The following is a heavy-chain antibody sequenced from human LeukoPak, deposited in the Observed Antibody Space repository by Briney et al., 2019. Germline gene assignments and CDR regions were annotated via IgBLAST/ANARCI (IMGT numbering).Heavy chain of an antibody. CDR3: ARGTWRQQLVGNFDY. V-gene: IGHV1-2*02. J-gene: IGHJ4*02. Sequence: PKASVKVSCTASGYTFTGYYMHWVRQAPGQGLEWMGWINPNSGGTNYAQKFQGRVTMTRDTSISTAYMELSRLRSDDTAVYYCARGTWRQQLVGNFDYWGQGTLVTVSS. CDR2: INPNSGGT. CDR1: GYTFTGYY. D-gene: IGHD6-13*01.